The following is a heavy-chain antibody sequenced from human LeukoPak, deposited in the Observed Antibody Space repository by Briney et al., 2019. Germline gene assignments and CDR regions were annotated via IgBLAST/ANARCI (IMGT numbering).Heavy chain of an antibody. Sequence: GGSLRLSCAASGLTFNYFGMSWVRQAPGKGLEWVSCISSDGVSTYYADSVKGRFTISRDNPKNTLYLQMNSLRAENTAVYYCAKGYTGRNISYWGQGTLVTVSS. D-gene: IGHD1-26*01. CDR3: AKGYTGRNISY. J-gene: IGHJ4*02. CDR2: ISSDGVST. CDR1: GLTFNYFG. V-gene: IGHV3-23*01.